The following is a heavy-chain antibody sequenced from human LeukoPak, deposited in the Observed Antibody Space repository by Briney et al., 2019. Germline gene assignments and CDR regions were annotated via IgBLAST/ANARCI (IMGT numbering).Heavy chain of an antibody. Sequence: EPGGSLRLSCAASGFTFSSYSMNWVRQAPGKGLEWVSYISSSSSTIYYADSVKGRFTISRDNAKNSLYLQMNSLRAEDTAVYYCARFGTIWLQVSSYYMDVWGKGTTVTVSS. V-gene: IGHV3-48*01. CDR2: ISSSSSTI. CDR1: GFTFSSYS. D-gene: IGHD5-24*01. CDR3: ARFGTIWLQVSSYYMDV. J-gene: IGHJ6*03.